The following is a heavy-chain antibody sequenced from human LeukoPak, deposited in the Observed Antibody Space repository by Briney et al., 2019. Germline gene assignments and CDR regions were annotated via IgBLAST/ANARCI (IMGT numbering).Heavy chain of an antibody. V-gene: IGHV3-30*02. CDR1: GFTFSSFG. CDR2: IRYDGSNK. D-gene: IGHD3-9*01. J-gene: IGHJ3*02. CDR3: AKDRARNYDILTGYLAHDAFDI. Sequence: GGSLRLSCAASGFTFSSFGMHWVRQAPGKGLEWVAFIRYDGSNKYYADSVKGRFTISRDNSKNTLYLQMNSLRAEDTAVYYCAKDRARNYDILTGYLAHDAFDIWGQGTMVTVSS.